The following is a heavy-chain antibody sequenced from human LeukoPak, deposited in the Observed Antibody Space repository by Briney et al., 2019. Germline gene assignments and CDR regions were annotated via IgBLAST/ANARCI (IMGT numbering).Heavy chain of an antibody. V-gene: IGHV3-23*01. D-gene: IGHD3-16*02. J-gene: IGHJ4*02. CDR1: GFTFSSYA. CDR3: ARGVTYDYVWGSYRYDHFDY. CDR2: ISGSGGST. Sequence: GGSLRLSCAAPGFTFSSYAMSWVRQAPGKGLEWVSDISGSGGSTYYADSVKGRFTISRDNSKNSLYLQMNSLRAEDTAVYYCARGVTYDYVWGSYRYDHFDYWGQGTLVTVSS.